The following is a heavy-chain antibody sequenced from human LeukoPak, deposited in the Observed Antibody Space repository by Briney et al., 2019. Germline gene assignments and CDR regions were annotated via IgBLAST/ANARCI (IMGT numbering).Heavy chain of an antibody. CDR2: INHSGST. Sequence: SETLSLTCAVSGYSISSGYYWGWIRQPPGKGLEWIGEINHSGSTNYNPSLKSRVTISVDTSKNQFSLKLSSVTAADTAVYYCARGSSSSWYWGQGTLVTVSS. CDR1: GYSISSGYY. V-gene: IGHV4-38-2*01. D-gene: IGHD6-13*01. J-gene: IGHJ4*02. CDR3: ARGSSSSWY.